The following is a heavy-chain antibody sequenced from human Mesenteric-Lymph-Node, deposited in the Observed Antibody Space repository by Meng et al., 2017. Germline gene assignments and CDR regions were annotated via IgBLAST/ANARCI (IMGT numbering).Heavy chain of an antibody. CDR2: IIPIFGTA. J-gene: IGHJ4*02. V-gene: IGHV1-69*13. Sequence: SVKVSCKASGGTFSTYAIFWVRQAPGQGLEWMGGIIPIFGTANYAQKFQGRVTITADESTSTAYMALSSLRSEDTAAYYCARGQYDFWSGYHHARFDYWGQGTLVTVSS. D-gene: IGHD3-3*01. CDR3: ARGQYDFWSGYHHARFDY. CDR1: GGTFSTYA.